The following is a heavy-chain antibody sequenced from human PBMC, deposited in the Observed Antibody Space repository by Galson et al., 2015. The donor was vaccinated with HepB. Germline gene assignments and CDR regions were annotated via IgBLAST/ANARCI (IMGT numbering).Heavy chain of an antibody. CDR2: IKTNTGKP. CDR1: GYTFTSYA. D-gene: IGHD6-19*01. V-gene: IGHV7-4-1*02. Sequence: SVKVSCKASGYTFTSYAMNWVRQAPGQGLEWMGWIKTNTGKPTYAQGFTGRFVFSLDTSVSTSYLQISSLKAEDTAVYYCAREFAAYSSGWPSFDYWGQGTLVTVSS. CDR3: AREFAAYSSGWPSFDY. J-gene: IGHJ4*02.